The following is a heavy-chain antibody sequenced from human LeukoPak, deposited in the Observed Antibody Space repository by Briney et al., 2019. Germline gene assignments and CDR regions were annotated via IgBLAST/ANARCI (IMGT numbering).Heavy chain of an antibody. CDR1: GFTFSSYA. Sequence: GGSLRLSCAASGFTFSSYAMSWVRQAPGKGLEWVSAISGSGGSTYYADSVKGRFTISRDNSKNTLYLQMNSLRAEDTAVYYCAKTQVRYSYGWSDYWGQGTLVTVSS. J-gene: IGHJ4*02. V-gene: IGHV3-23*01. CDR2: ISGSGGST. CDR3: AKTQVRYSYGWSDY. D-gene: IGHD5-18*01.